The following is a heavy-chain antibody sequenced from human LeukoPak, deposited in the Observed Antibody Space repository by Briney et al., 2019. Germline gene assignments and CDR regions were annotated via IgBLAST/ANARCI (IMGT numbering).Heavy chain of an antibody. D-gene: IGHD3-3*01. V-gene: IGHV1-69*05. CDR2: IIPIFGTA. CDR3: ARDPTSDFWSGYSN. Sequence: SVKVSCKASGGTFSSYAISWVRQAPGQGLEWMGGIIPIFGTANYAQKFQGRVTITTDESTSTAYMELSSLRSEDTAVYYCARDPTSDFWSGYSNWGQGTLVTVSS. J-gene: IGHJ4*02. CDR1: GGTFSSYA.